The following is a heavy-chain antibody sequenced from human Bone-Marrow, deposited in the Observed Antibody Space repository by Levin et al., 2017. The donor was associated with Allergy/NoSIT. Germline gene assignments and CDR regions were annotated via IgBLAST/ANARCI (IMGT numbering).Heavy chain of an antibody. Sequence: GGSLRLSCAASGFSFSRYGMHWVRQAPGKGLEWVAVISYDGNKKTYADSVKARFTISRDNAMNTLYLRMNSLRAEDTAVYYCAKDPRDGYNPPNFDYWGQGILVTVSS. J-gene: IGHJ4*02. CDR1: GFSFSRYG. CDR3: AKDPRDGYNPPNFDY. D-gene: IGHD5-24*01. V-gene: IGHV3-30*18. CDR2: ISYDGNKK.